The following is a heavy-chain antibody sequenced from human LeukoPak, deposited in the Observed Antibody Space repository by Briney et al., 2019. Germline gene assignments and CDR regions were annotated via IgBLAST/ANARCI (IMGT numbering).Heavy chain of an antibody. Sequence: QTGGSLRLSCAASGFTFSSYAMSWVRQAPGKGLEWVSGISGGGDTTHLADSVKGRFTISRDNSKNTLYLQMNSLRAEDTAVYYCARTYSSGWYNDYDPWGQGTLVTVSS. J-gene: IGHJ5*02. V-gene: IGHV3-23*01. CDR3: ARTYSSGWYNDYDP. CDR1: GFTFSSYA. D-gene: IGHD6-19*01. CDR2: ISGGGDTT.